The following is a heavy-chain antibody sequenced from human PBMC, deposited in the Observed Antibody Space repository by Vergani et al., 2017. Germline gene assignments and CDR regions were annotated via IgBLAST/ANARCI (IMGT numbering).Heavy chain of an antibody. CDR2: IWYDGSTK. Sequence: QVQLVESGGGVVQPGRSLRLSCAASGCTFSSYGLHWVRQAPGKGLEWVAVIWYDGSTKYYADSVKGRFTISRDNSKNTLYLQMNSLRAEDTAVYYCARETITMVRGVPSPLTYLDYWGQGTLLTVSS. V-gene: IGHV3-33*01. CDR3: ARETITMVRGVPSPLTYLDY. CDR1: GCTFSSYG. D-gene: IGHD3-10*01. J-gene: IGHJ4*02.